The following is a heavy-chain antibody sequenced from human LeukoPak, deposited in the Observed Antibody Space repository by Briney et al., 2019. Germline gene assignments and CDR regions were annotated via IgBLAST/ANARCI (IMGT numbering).Heavy chain of an antibody. CDR2: ITGDSGTI. Sequence: PGGSLRLSCAASGFAFSSYAMNWVRQAPGKGLEWVSFITGDSGTIYYVDSMKGRFTISRDNAKNSLYLQIDNLRAEDTAVYYCARDRMGGSFDYWGQGTPVTVSS. CDR3: ARDRMGGSFDY. J-gene: IGHJ4*02. D-gene: IGHD2-15*01. V-gene: IGHV3-48*01. CDR1: GFAFSSYA.